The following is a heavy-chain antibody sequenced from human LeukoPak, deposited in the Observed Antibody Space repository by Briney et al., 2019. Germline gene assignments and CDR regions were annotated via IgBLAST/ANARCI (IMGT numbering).Heavy chain of an antibody. CDR1: GFTFSSYS. J-gene: IGHJ4*02. CDR3: ARDMIGGNSHPFDY. CDR2: INSDGSST. Sequence: GGSLRLSCAASGFTFSSYSMNWVRQAPGKGLVWVSRINSDGSSTSYADSVKGRFTISRDNAKNTLYLQMNSLRAEDTAVYYCARDMIGGNSHPFDYWGQGTLVTVSS. V-gene: IGHV3-74*01. D-gene: IGHD4-23*01.